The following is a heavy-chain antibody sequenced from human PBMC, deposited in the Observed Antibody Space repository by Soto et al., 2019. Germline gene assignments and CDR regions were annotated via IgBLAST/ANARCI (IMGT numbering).Heavy chain of an antibody. D-gene: IGHD6-19*01. CDR3: AGTAVAGTWYFDY. CDR2: IIPIFGTA. V-gene: IGHV1-69*12. CDR1: GGTFSSYA. J-gene: IGHJ4*02. Sequence: QVQLVQSGAEVKKPGSSVKVSCKASGGTFSSYAISWVRQAPGQGLEWMGGIIPIFGTANYAQKFQGSVTSTADDSTSTADMELSSLRAEDTAVYYCAGTAVAGTWYFDYWGQGTLVTVSS.